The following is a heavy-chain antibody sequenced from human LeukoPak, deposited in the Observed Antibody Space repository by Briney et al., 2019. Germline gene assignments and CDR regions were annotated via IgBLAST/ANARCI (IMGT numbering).Heavy chain of an antibody. CDR3: SRGDFKAS. Sequence: PGGSLRLSCAAPGFTFSEQYMDWVRQAPGKGLEWVARIRNKGASYSTDYAASVKGRFTISRDDSKNSLYLQMNSLKTEDTAVYYCSRGDFKASWGQGTLVTVSS. J-gene: IGHJ5*02. CDR1: GFTFSEQY. D-gene: IGHD3-3*01. CDR2: IRNKGASYST. V-gene: IGHV3-72*01.